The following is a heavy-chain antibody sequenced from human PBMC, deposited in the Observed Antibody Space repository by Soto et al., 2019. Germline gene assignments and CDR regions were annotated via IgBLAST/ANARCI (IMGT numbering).Heavy chain of an antibody. D-gene: IGHD4-17*01. CDR1: GYTFSKYA. CDR3: ARHGRPATVTTCRFDY. Sequence: ASVKVSCKASGYTFSKYAMQWVRQALGQRPEWMGWINAGNGNTKYSQTFQDRFTITRDTSANTAYMDLRSLTSDDTAVYYCARHGRPATVTTCRFDYWGQGTMVTVSS. CDR2: INAGNGNT. J-gene: IGHJ4*02. V-gene: IGHV1-3*01.